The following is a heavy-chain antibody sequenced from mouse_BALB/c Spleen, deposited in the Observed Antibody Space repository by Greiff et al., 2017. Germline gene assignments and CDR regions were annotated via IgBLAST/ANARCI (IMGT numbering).Heavy chain of an antibody. CDR3: ARDYDGGAWFAY. CDR2: ISSGSSTI. J-gene: IGHJ3*01. V-gene: IGHV5-17*02. Sequence: EVKLVESGGGLVQPGGSRKLSCTASGFTFSSFGMHWVRQAPEKGLEWVAYISSGSSTIYYADTVKGRFTISRDNPKNTLFLQMTSLRSEDTAMYYCARDYDGGAWFAYWGQGTLVTVSA. CDR1: GFTFSSFG. D-gene: IGHD2-4*01.